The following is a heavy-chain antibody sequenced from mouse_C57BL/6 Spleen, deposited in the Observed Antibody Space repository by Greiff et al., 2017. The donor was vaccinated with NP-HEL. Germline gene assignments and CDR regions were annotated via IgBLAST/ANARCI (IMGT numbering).Heavy chain of an antibody. CDR1: GYTFTSYG. V-gene: IGHV1-81*01. J-gene: IGHJ4*01. CDR2: IYPRSGNT. Sequence: VQRVESGAELARPGASVKLSCKASGYTFTSYGISWVKQRTGQGLEWIGEIYPRSGNTYYNEKFKGKATLTADKSSSTAYMELRSLTSEDSAVYFCARGGYGYDGGAMDYWGQGTSVTVSS. D-gene: IGHD2-2*01. CDR3: ARGGYGYDGGAMDY.